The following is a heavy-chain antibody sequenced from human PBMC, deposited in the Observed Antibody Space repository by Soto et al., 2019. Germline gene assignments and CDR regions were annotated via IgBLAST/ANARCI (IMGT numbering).Heavy chain of an antibody. V-gene: IGHV3-21*01. J-gene: IGHJ6*02. Sequence: EVQLVESGGGLVKPGGSLRLSCAASGFTFSSYSMNWVRQAPGKGLEWVSSISSSSSYIYYADSVKGRFTISRDNAKNSLYLQMNSLRAEDTAVDYCAREARYDRRGYYYYGMDVWGQGTTVTVSS. CDR1: GFTFSSYS. D-gene: IGHD5-12*01. CDR2: ISSSSSYI. CDR3: AREARYDRRGYYYYGMDV.